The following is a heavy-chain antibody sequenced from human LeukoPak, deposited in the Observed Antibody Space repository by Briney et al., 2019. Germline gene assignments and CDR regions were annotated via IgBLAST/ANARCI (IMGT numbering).Heavy chain of an antibody. Sequence: PGGSLRLSCAASGFVFSSYSFNWVRQAPGKGLEWVASVNTVSSYIYYADSVRGRFTISRDNAKNSVLLQMNSLRAEDMGMYYCVRLRRNSDSSGYFYYYDNWGQGTLVTVSS. J-gene: IGHJ4*02. D-gene: IGHD3-22*01. CDR3: VRLRRNSDSSGYFYYYDN. CDR1: GFVFSSYS. CDR2: VNTVSSYI. V-gene: IGHV3-21*01.